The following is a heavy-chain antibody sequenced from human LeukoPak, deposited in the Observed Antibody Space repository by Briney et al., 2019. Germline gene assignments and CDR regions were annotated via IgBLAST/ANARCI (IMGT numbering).Heavy chain of an antibody. Sequence: GGSLRLSCAVSGITLSNYGMSWVRQAPGKGLEWVAGISDRGSRTNYAYSVEGRSTISTDTPKSALYLQMNSLRAEDTAVYFCAKRGVVIRVILVGFHKEAYYFDSWGQGALVTVSS. CDR2: ISDRGSRT. V-gene: IGHV3-23*01. CDR1: GITLSNYG. D-gene: IGHD3-22*01. J-gene: IGHJ4*02. CDR3: AKRGVVIRVILVGFHKEAYYFDS.